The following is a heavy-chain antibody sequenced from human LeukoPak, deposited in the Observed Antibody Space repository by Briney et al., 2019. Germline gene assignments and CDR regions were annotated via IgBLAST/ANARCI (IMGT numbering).Heavy chain of an antibody. D-gene: IGHD2-15*01. CDR3: ARGKGIDRWFDP. V-gene: IGHV1-69*05. Sequence: SVKVSCKASGGTFSGYAISWVRQAPGQGLEWMGGIIPIFGTANYAQKFQGRVTITTDESTSTTYMELSSLRSEDTAVYYCARGKGIDRWFDPWGQGTLVTISS. CDR2: IIPIFGTA. CDR1: GGTFSGYA. J-gene: IGHJ5*02.